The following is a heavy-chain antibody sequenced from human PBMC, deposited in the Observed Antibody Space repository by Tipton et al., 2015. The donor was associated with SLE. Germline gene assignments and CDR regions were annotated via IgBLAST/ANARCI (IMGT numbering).Heavy chain of an antibody. CDR3: ARGNILTGYYPSFDY. Sequence: SLRLSCSASGFTFSNYGMHWVRQAPGKGLVWVLRISGDGSSTNYADSVKGRFTISRDNAKNTLHLQLDSLRAEDTAVYYCARGNILTGYYPSFDYWGQGTLVTVSS. J-gene: IGHJ4*02. V-gene: IGHV3-74*01. CDR2: ISGDGSST. CDR1: GFTFSNYG. D-gene: IGHD3-9*01.